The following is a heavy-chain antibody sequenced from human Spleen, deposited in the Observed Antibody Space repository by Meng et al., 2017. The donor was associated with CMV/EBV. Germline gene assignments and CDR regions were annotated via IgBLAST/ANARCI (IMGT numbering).Heavy chain of an antibody. CDR1: GTFSGYA. D-gene: IGHD3-3*01. Sequence: GTFSGYAASWVRQAPGQGLEWMGEIISILGTPNYAQKFQGRVTITTDESTSTAYMELSSLRSEDTAVYYCARENGDFWSGYQGYFDYWGQGTLVTVSS. J-gene: IGHJ4*02. CDR2: IISILGTP. V-gene: IGHV1-69*05. CDR3: ARENGDFWSGYQGYFDY.